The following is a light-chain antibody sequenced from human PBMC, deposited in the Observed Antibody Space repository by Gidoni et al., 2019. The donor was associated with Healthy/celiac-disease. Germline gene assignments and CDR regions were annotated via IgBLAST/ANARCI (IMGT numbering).Light chain of an antibody. J-gene: IGKJ4*01. V-gene: IGKV3-20*01. CDR2: GAS. Sequence: EIVLTQSPGTLSLSPGERATLSCRASQSVSSSYFAWYQQKPGQAPRLLIYGASRRATGIPDRFSGSGSGTDFTLTISRLEPEDFAVYYCQQYGSSSTFGGGTKVEIK. CDR3: QQYGSSST. CDR1: QSVSSSY.